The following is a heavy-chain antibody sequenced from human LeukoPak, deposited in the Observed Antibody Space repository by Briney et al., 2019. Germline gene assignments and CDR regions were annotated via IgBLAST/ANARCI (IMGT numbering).Heavy chain of an antibody. D-gene: IGHD3-10*01. CDR2: ISGSGGST. CDR3: AKAPQYYYGSGSYYAPGYFDY. V-gene: IGHV3-23*01. J-gene: IGHJ4*02. CDR1: GFTFSSYA. Sequence: PGGSLRLSCAASGFTFSSYAMSWVRQAPGKGLEWVSAISGSGGSTYYADSVKGRFTISRDNYKNLLYLQMNSLTAEDTAVYYCAKAPQYYYGSGSYYAPGYFDYWGQGTLVTVSS.